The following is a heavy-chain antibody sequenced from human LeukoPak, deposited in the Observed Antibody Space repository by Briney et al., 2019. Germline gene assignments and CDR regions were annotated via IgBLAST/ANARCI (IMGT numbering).Heavy chain of an antibody. V-gene: IGHV3-9*01. Sequence: GGSLRLSCVSSGFTFDDYAMHWVRQAPGKGLEWVSGINWNSANIAYADSVKGRFTISRDNAKNSLYLQMNSLRPEDTALYYCAKDNRWLTYSMDVWGQGTTVTVSS. CDR2: INWNSANI. J-gene: IGHJ6*02. CDR1: GFTFDDYA. CDR3: AKDNRWLTYSMDV. D-gene: IGHD5-24*01.